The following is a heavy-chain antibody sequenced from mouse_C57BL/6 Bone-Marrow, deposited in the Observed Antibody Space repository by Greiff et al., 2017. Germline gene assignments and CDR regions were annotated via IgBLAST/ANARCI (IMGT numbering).Heavy chain of an antibody. V-gene: IGHV3-6*01. CDR3: ARADY. CDR1: GYSITSGYY. J-gene: IGHJ4*01. CDR2: ISYDGSN. Sequence: DVKLQESGPGLVKPSQSLSLTCSVTGYSITSGYYWNWIRQFPGNKLEWMGYISYDGSNNYNPSLKNRISVTRDTSKNQFFLKLKSVATEDTATDYCARADYWGQGTSVTVSA.